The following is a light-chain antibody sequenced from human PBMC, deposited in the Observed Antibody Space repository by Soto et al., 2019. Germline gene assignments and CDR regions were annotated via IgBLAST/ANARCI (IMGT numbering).Light chain of an antibody. Sequence: EVVLTQSPATLSLSPGERATLSCRASQSVSSYLAWFQQKPGQAPRLLIFDASNRASGIPARFSGSGSGTDFTLTISSVEPEDFAGYYCQQRSNWPRTCGQGTKVEI. CDR3: QQRSNWPRT. J-gene: IGKJ1*01. CDR2: DAS. CDR1: QSVSSY. V-gene: IGKV3-11*01.